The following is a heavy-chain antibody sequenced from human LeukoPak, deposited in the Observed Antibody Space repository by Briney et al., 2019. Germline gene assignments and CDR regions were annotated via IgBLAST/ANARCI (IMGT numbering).Heavy chain of an antibody. V-gene: IGHV4-39*01. CDR1: GGSFSTRSYY. Sequence: PSETLSLTCTVSGGSFSTRSYYWGWIRQPPGKGLEWIGSMYYSGSSYYNPSLKRRVTISVDTSKNQFSLKLSSVTAADTALSYCASNEWSEYYFDYWGQGTLVTVSS. CDR3: ASNEWSEYYFDY. J-gene: IGHJ4*02. CDR2: MYYSGSS. D-gene: IGHD3-3*01.